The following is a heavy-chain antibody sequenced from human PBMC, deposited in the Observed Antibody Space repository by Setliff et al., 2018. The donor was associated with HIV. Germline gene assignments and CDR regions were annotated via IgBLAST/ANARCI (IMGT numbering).Heavy chain of an antibody. CDR1: GGSISSGSYY. V-gene: IGHV4-61*02. CDR3: ARGQLYYGSGTGDY. J-gene: IGHJ4*02. CDR2: IYTSGST. Sequence: SETLSLTCTVSGGSISSGSYYWNWIRQPAGKGLEWVGRIYTSGSTNYNPSLKSRVTISRANTRNTVYLQMTGLRLDDTAVYYCARGQLYYGSGTGDYWGQGTLVTVSS. D-gene: IGHD3-10*01.